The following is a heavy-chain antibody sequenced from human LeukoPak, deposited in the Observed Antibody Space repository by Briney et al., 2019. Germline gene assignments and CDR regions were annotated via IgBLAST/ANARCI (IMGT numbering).Heavy chain of an antibody. D-gene: IGHD6-13*01. J-gene: IGHJ4*02. V-gene: IGHV4-39*01. CDR2: IYYSGST. CDR1: GGSISSSSYY. Sequence: SETLSLTCTVSGGSISSSSYYWGWIRQPPGKGLGWIGTIYYSGSTYYNPSLKSRATISVDTSKNLFSLKLSSVTAADTAVYYCARREGIIASADFFDYWGQGTLVTVSS. CDR3: ARREGIIASADFFDY.